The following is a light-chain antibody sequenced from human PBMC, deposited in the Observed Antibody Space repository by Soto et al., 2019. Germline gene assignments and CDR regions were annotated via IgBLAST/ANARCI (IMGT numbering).Light chain of an antibody. Sequence: QSALTQPASVSGSPGQSITISCTGTSSDVGSYNLVSWYQQHPGKAPKLMIFEASKRPSGVSNRFSGSKSGNTASLAISGLQAEDEADYYCSSYAGSSTFVVFGGGTQLTVL. CDR3: SSYAGSSTFVV. V-gene: IGLV2-23*02. J-gene: IGLJ2*01. CDR1: SSDVGSYNL. CDR2: EAS.